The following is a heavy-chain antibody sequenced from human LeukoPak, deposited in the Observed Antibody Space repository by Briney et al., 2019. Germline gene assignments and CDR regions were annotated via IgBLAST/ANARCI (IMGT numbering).Heavy chain of an antibody. V-gene: IGHV4-59*01. CDR3: ARVTGYVMEDYFDY. D-gene: IGHD6-13*01. J-gene: IGHJ4*02. Sequence: SETLSPTCTVSGGSISSYYWSWLRQPPGKGLEWIGYIYYSGSTNYNPSLKSRVTISVDTSKNQFSLRLSSVTAADTAVYYCARVTGYVMEDYFDYWGQGTLVTVSS. CDR1: GGSISSYY. CDR2: IYYSGST.